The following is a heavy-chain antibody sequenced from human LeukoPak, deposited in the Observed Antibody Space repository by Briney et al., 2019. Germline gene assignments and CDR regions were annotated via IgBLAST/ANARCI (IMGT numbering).Heavy chain of an antibody. CDR2: IYYSGST. J-gene: IGHJ3*02. V-gene: IGHV4-59*01. D-gene: IGHD3-10*01. CDR1: GGFISSYY. CDR3: ARAPYYYGSGSYFHDAFDI. Sequence: SETLSLTCTVSGGFISSYYWSWIRQPPGKGLEWIGYIYYSGSTNYNPSLKSRVTISVDTSKNQFSLKLSSVTAADTAVYYCARAPYYYGSGSYFHDAFDIWGQGTMVTVSS.